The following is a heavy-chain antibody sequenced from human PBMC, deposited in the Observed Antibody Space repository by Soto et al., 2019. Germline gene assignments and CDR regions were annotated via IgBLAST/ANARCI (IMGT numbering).Heavy chain of an antibody. D-gene: IGHD1-1*01. CDR2: IYATGTT. Sequence: QVQLQESGPGLVKPSETLSLTCTVSGASISGFYWSWLRKSAGKGLEWIGRIYATGTTDYNPSLKGRVMMSVETSKKQFSLKFRSVTAADTAVYYCVRDGTKTLRDWFDPWGQGSSVTVSS. CDR3: VRDGTKTLRDWFDP. CDR1: GASISGFY. V-gene: IGHV4-4*07. J-gene: IGHJ5*02.